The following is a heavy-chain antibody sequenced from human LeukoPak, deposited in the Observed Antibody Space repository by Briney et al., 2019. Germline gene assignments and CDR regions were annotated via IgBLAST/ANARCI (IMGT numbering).Heavy chain of an antibody. Sequence: PGGSLRLSCAASGFTFSSYSMNWVRQAPGKGLEWVSYISSSSSTIYYADSVKGRFTISRDSAKNSLYLQMNSLRAEDTAVYYCARHGYSGSYWRYYFDYWGQGTLVTVSS. CDR3: ARHGYSGSYWRYYFDY. V-gene: IGHV3-48*01. J-gene: IGHJ4*02. D-gene: IGHD1-26*01. CDR2: ISSSSSTI. CDR1: GFTFSSYS.